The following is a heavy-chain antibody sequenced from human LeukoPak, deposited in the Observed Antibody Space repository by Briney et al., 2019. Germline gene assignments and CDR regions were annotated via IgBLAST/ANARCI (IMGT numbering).Heavy chain of an antibody. D-gene: IGHD2-21*02. Sequence: GGSLRLSCAASGFTVSSNYMSWVRQAPGKGLEWVSVIYSGGSTYYADSVKGRFTISRDNSKNTLYLQMNSLRAEDTAVYYCARTAPSVVTATRAGDAFDIWGQGTMVTVSS. CDR2: IYSGGST. CDR3: ARTAPSVVTATRAGDAFDI. J-gene: IGHJ3*02. CDR1: GFTVSSNY. V-gene: IGHV3-66*02.